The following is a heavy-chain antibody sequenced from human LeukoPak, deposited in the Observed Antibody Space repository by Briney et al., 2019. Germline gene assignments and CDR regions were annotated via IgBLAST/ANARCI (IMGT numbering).Heavy chain of an antibody. J-gene: IGHJ6*02. Sequence: PGGSLRLSCAASGFTFSSYGMHWVRQAPGKGLEWVAVIWYGGSNKYYADSVKGRFTISSDNSKNTPYLQMNRLRAEDTAVYSCARDLLAARPYYYYGMDVWGQGTTVTVSS. CDR1: GFTFSSYG. CDR3: ARDLLAARPYYYYGMDV. CDR2: IWYGGSNK. V-gene: IGHV3-33*01. D-gene: IGHD6-6*01.